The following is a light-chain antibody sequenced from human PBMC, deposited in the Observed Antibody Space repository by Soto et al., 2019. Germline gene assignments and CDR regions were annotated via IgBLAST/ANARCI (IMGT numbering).Light chain of an antibody. J-gene: IGKJ4*01. CDR3: QQFSSYPLT. CDR1: QTVRNNY. CDR2: DAS. Sequence: MVLKQSSAILALSPVERATLSSRASQTVRNNYLAWYQQKPGQAPRLLIYDASSRATGIPDRFSGGGSGTDFTLTISRLEPEDFAVYYCQQFSSYPLTFGGGTKVDIK. V-gene: IGKV3-20*01.